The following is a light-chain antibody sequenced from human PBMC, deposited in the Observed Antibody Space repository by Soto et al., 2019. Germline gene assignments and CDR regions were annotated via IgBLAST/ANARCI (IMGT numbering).Light chain of an antibody. Sequence: EIVMTQSPVTLSVSPGERVTLSCRASQSLATNLAWYQQKPGKTPRLVIYGISARASGIPGRFSGSGFGTDFTLPISSLQPEDSEAYSCQQYLDWPLTFGGGTKVEI. CDR2: GIS. CDR3: QQYLDWPLT. V-gene: IGKV3-15*01. CDR1: QSLATN. J-gene: IGKJ4*01.